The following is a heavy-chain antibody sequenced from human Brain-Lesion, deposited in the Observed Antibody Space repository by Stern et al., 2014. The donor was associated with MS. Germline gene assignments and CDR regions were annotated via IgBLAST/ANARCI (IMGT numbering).Heavy chain of an antibody. CDR1: GGSVSSTSYA. CDR3: AGEEDIRYCSGGSCTGNWFDP. J-gene: IGHJ5*02. CDR2: IYYSGNT. Sequence: QLQLQESGPGLVKPSETLSLTCTVAGGSVSSTSYAWAWIRQPPGKGLEWIGTIYYSGNTYYSPSLKSRLTMPRDTSKNRFSRQWRSGTAADTAVYYCAGEEDIRYCSGGSCTGNWFDPWGQGTLVTVSS. D-gene: IGHD2-15*01. V-gene: IGHV4-39*01.